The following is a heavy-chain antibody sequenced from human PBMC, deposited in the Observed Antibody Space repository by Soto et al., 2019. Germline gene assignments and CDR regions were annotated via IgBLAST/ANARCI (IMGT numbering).Heavy chain of an antibody. J-gene: IGHJ4*02. D-gene: IGHD1-26*01. V-gene: IGHV4-38-2*02. CDR1: GYLIGSGYY. CDR2: VFHSGST. CDR3: ATLKQEHF. Sequence: PSETLSLTCNVYGYLIGSGYYWGWIRQSPGKGLEWIGSVFHSGSTYYNPSLKSRVTMSTDTSKNQLSLQLRSVTAADTATYYCATLKQEHFWGQGILVTVSS.